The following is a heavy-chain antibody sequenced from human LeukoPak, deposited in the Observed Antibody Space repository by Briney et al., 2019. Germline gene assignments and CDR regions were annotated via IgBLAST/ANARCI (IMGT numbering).Heavy chain of an antibody. V-gene: IGHV3-21*01. CDR2: ISSSSSYI. D-gene: IGHD2-2*01. J-gene: IGHJ4*02. CDR3: ARTVVPAAMDYFDY. CDR1: GFTFSSYS. Sequence: GGSLRLSCAASGFTFSSYSMNWVRQAPGKGLEWVSSISSSSSYIYYADSVKGRFTISRDNAKNSLYLQTNSLRAEDTAVYYCARTVVPAAMDYFDYWGQGTLVTVSS.